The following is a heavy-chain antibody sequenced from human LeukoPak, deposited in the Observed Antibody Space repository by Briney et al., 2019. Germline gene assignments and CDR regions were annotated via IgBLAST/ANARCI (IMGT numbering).Heavy chain of an antibody. CDR2: IKQDGSEK. D-gene: IGHD3-9*01. J-gene: IGHJ4*02. CDR1: GFTFSSYW. V-gene: IGHV3-7*03. CDR3: ARDRYYDILTGYYREAGIDY. Sequence: GGSLRLSCAASGFTFSSYWMSWVRQAPGKGLEWVANIKQDGSEKYYVDSVKGRFTISRDNAKNSLYLQMNSLRAEDTAVYYCARDRYYDILTGYYREAGIDYWGQGTLVTVSS.